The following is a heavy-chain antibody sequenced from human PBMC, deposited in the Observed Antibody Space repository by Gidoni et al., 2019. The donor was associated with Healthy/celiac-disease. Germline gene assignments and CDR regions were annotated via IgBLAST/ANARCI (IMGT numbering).Heavy chain of an antibody. D-gene: IGHD6-6*01. J-gene: IGHJ6*02. Sequence: QVQLVESGGGVVQPGRSLRLSCAASGFTFSSYGMPWVRQAPGKGLEWVAVISYDGSNKYYADSVKGRFTISRDNSKNTLYLQMNSLRAEDTAVYYCAKENRPYYGMDVWGQGTTVTVSS. CDR3: AKENRPYYGMDV. V-gene: IGHV3-30*18. CDR1: GFTFSSYG. CDR2: ISYDGSNK.